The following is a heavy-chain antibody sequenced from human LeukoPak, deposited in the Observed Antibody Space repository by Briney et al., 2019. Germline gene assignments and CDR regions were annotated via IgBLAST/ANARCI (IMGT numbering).Heavy chain of an antibody. CDR2: IYYSGNT. CDR3: ARGTPPCMVSE. CDR1: GGSINSDYCR. J-gene: IGHJ4*02. D-gene: IGHD4-23*01. Sequence: SQTLSLTCTVSGGSINSDYCRWSWIRQPPGKGLEWIGYIYYSGNTYYNPSLKSRVTMSVDTSKMQLSLKLRSVTAADTAVYDCARGTPPCMVSEWGQGTLVTVSS. V-gene: IGHV4-30-4*08.